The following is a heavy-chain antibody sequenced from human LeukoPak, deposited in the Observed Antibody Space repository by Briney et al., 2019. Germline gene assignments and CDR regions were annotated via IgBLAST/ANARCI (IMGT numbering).Heavy chain of an antibody. CDR1: GFTFTTYA. D-gene: IGHD6-19*01. J-gene: IGHJ4*02. Sequence: GGSLRLSCAASGFTFTTYAMSWVRQAPGRGLEWVSAISDSGGNTYYADSVKGRFTISRDNSKNTLYLQMNSLRAEDTAVYYCAKCRSSGWAIKIFDYWGQGTLVTVSS. V-gene: IGHV3-23*01. CDR2: ISDSGGNT. CDR3: AKCRSSGWAIKIFDY.